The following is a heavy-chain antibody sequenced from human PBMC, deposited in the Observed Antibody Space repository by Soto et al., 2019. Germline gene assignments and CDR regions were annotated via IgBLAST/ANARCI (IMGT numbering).Heavy chain of an antibody. J-gene: IGHJ4*02. V-gene: IGHV3-23*01. D-gene: IGHD4-17*01. CDR1: GFTFSSYA. CDR3: AKDLDYGDYGALDY. Sequence: EVQLLESGGGLVQPGGSLRLSCAASGFTFSSYAMSWVRQAPGKGLEWVPAISGSGGSTYYADSVKGRFTISRDNSKNTLYLQMNSLRAEDTAVYYCAKDLDYGDYGALDYWGQGTLVTVSS. CDR2: ISGSGGST.